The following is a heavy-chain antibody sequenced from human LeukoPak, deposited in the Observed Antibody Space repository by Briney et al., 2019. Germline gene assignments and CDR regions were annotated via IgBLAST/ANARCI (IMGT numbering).Heavy chain of an antibody. CDR1: GFTFSSYA. CDR3: ARVFQTNDSRRYYYYGMDV. CDR2: ISYDGSNK. Sequence: GGSLRLSCAASGFTFSSYAMHWVRQAPGKGLEWVAVISYDGSNKYYADSVKGRFTISRDNSKNTLYLQMNSLRAEDTAVYYCARVFQTNDSRRYYYYGMDVWGQGTSVTVSS. V-gene: IGHV3-30-3*01. D-gene: IGHD2-21*01. J-gene: IGHJ6*02.